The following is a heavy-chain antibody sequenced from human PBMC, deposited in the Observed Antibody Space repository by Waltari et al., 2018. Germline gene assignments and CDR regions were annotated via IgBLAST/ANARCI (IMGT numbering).Heavy chain of an antibody. CDR3: ARVARRTYRSPVPGRHYYYGMDV. V-gene: IGHV3-74*03. CDR1: GFTFSSYW. CDR2: ISSDASDT. J-gene: IGHJ6*02. D-gene: IGHD1-1*01. Sequence: EAQLVESGGCLVQPGASLRLSCAASGFTFSSYWMNWVRQAPGKGPLWVSRISSDASDTTYADSVKGRFTISRDNAKNTLYLQMNRLRAEDTAVYYCARVARRTYRSPVPGRHYYYGMDVWGQGTTVTVSS.